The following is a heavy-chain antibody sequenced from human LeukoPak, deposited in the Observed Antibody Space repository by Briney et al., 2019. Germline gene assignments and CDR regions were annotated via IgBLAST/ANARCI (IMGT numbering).Heavy chain of an antibody. CDR1: GYTFTSYG. V-gene: IGHV1-18*01. CDR3: ARDRRGGWTFDY. J-gene: IGHJ4*02. D-gene: IGHD6-19*01. CDR2: ISAYNGNT. Sequence: ASVKVSCKASGYTFTSYGISWVRQAPGQGLEWTGWISAYNGNTNYAQKLQGRVTMTTDTSTSTAYMELSSLRSEDTAVYYCARDRRGGWTFDYWGQGTLVTVSS.